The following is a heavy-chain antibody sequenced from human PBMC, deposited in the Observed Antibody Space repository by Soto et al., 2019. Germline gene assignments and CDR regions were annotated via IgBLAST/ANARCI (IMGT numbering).Heavy chain of an antibody. Sequence: QVQLVQSGAEVKKPGASVRVSCKSSGYTFTDYGITWVRQAPGQGLEWMGWINTYKGNINYAQGLQGRVTMTTDTSTSTAYMELRSLTSDDTAVYYCARERGGYKHFDYWGQGALVTVSS. J-gene: IGHJ4*02. D-gene: IGHD1-26*01. V-gene: IGHV1-18*01. CDR3: ARERGGYKHFDY. CDR1: GYTFTDYG. CDR2: INTYKGNI.